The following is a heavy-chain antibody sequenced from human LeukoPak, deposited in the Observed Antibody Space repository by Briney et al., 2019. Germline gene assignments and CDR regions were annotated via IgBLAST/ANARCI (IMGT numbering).Heavy chain of an antibody. CDR3: ARKIASAGPAGFDF. CDR2: IYSTGST. Sequence: SETLSLTCTVSGGSISSYYWSWIRQPAGKGLEWIGRIYSTGSTNYNPSLKSRVTMSVDTSKNQFSLRLRSVTAADTAVYYCARKIASAGPAGFDFGAQGPLVPFP. CDR1: GGSISSYY. D-gene: IGHD6-13*01. V-gene: IGHV4-4*07. J-gene: IGHJ4*02.